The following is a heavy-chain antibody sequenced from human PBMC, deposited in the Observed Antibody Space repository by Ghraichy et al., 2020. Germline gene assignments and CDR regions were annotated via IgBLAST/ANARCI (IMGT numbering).Heavy chain of an antibody. J-gene: IGHJ4*02. CDR3: AKEIGGGYSGYGDY. D-gene: IGHD5-12*01. V-gene: IGHV3-23*01. CDR1: GFTFSSYA. CDR2: ISGSGRST. Sequence: GGSLRLSCAASGFTFSSYAMNWVRQAPGKGLEWVSGISGSGRSTYYADSVKGRFTISRDNSKNTLYLQMNSLRAEDTAVYYCAKEIGGGYSGYGDYWGQGTLVTVSS.